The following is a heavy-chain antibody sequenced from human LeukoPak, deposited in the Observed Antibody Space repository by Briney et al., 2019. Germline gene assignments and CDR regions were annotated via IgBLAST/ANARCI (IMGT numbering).Heavy chain of an antibody. D-gene: IGHD1-26*01. V-gene: IGHV3-48*02. CDR2: ITASGTAT. J-gene: IGHJ4*02. Sequence: GGSLRLSCAASGFTFSSYSMNWVRQAPGKGLEWVSHITASGTATFYADSVKGRFTISRDNAKNSLYLQMNSLRDEDTAVYYCASSGSYRFDYWGQGTLVTVSS. CDR3: ASSGSYRFDY. CDR1: GFTFSSYS.